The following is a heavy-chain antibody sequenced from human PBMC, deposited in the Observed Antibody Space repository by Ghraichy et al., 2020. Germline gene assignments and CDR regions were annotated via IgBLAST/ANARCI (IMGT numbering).Heavy chain of an antibody. CDR2: INPNSGGT. Sequence: ASVKVSCKASGYTFTGYYMHWVRQAPGQGLEWMGWINPNSGGTNYAQKFQGRVTMTRDTSISTAYMELSRLRSDDTAVYYCARQIQLWGNWFDPWGQGTLVTVSS. CDR3: ARQIQLWGNWFDP. D-gene: IGHD5-18*01. J-gene: IGHJ5*02. V-gene: IGHV1-2*02. CDR1: GYTFTGYY.